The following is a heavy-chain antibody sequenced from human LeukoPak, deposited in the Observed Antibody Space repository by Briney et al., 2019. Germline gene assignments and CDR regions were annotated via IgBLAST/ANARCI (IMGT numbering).Heavy chain of an antibody. D-gene: IGHD3-10*01. V-gene: IGHV3-23*01. CDR1: GFTFSSYA. CDR2: ISGSGAST. CDR3: ADFRLGSGRARGYY. Sequence: GGSLRLSCAASGFTFSSYAMSWVRQAPGKGLEWVSGISGSGASTYYADSVKGRFTISRDNSKNTLYLQMNSLRAEDTAVYYCADFRLGSGRARGYYWGQGTLVTVSS. J-gene: IGHJ4*02.